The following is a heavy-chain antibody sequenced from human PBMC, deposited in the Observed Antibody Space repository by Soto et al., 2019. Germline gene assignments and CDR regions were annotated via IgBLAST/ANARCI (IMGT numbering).Heavy chain of an antibody. CDR1: GFTFTSYD. Sequence: GGSLRLSCAVSGFTFTSYDMHWVRQVTGKGLEWVSAISGGGGSTYYADSVKGRFTISRDNSKNTLYLQMNSLRAEDTAVYYCAKGKHTVKVTAALPGIAAAGTAFDYWGQGTLLTVSS. CDR3: AKGKHTVKVTAALPGIAAAGTAFDY. D-gene: IGHD6-13*01. J-gene: IGHJ4*02. V-gene: IGHV3-23*01. CDR2: ISGGGGST.